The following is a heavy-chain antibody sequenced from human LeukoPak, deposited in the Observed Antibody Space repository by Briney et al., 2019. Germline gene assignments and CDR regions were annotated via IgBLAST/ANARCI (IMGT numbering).Heavy chain of an antibody. Sequence: PSGTLSLTCAVYGGSFSGYYWSWIRQPPGKGLEWIGNIYYSGSTFYNPSLKSRVTISVDTSKNQFSLKLSSVTAADTAVYYCARTANYYYNYMDVWGKGTTVTVSS. J-gene: IGHJ6*03. CDR1: GGSFSGYY. CDR3: ARTANYYYNYMDV. CDR2: IYYSGST. V-gene: IGHV4-34*01.